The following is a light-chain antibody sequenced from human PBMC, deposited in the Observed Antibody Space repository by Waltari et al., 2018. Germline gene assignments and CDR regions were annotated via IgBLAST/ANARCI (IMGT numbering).Light chain of an antibody. V-gene: IGLV2-14*01. CDR2: DVS. CDR1: SSDVGGYNY. CDR3: SSYTSSSTFV. Sequence: QSALTQPASVSGSPGQSITISCTGTSSDVGGYNYVSWYQQHPGQAPKRMIYDVSKRPSGVSNRFSGSKSGNTASLTISGLQAEDEADYYCSSYTSSSTFVFGGGTKLTVL. J-gene: IGLJ2*01.